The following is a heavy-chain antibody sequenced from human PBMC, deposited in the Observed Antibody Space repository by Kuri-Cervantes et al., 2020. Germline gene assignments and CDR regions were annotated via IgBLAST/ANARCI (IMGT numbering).Heavy chain of an antibody. CDR2: INPSGGST. Sequence: ASVKVSCKASGYTFTSYYMHWVRQAPGQGLEWMGIINPSGGSTSYAQKFQGRVTMTRDTSTSTVYMELSSLRSEDTAVYYCARDKGRTFGYYGMDVWGQGTTVTVSS. CDR3: ARDKGRTFGYYGMDV. J-gene: IGHJ6*02. CDR1: GYTFTSYY. D-gene: IGHD3-16*01. V-gene: IGHV1-46*01.